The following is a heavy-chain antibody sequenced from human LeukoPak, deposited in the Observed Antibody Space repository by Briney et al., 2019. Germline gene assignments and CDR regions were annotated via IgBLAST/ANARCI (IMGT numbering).Heavy chain of an antibody. V-gene: IGHV1-2*02. D-gene: IGHD3-10*01. Sequence: ASVKVSCKASGYTFTGYYMHWVRQAPGQGREWIGWINPNSGGTNYAQKFQGRVTMTRDTSIKPAYRGLSRLRSDDTAVYLRARGRLWFRELQWGQRTLVTLSS. CDR3: ARGRLWFRELQ. CDR2: INPNSGGT. CDR1: GYTFTGYY. J-gene: IGHJ4*02.